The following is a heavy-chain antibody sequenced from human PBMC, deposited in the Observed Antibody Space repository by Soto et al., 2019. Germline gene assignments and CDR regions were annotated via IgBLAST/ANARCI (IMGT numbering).Heavy chain of an antibody. D-gene: IGHD2-2*01. CDR1: GFTFGDSA. CDR3: ARALRYCSSTACYFAFDI. V-gene: IGHV3-49*03. CDR2: IRSKAYGGTT. J-gene: IGHJ3*02. Sequence: GGSLRLSCAASGFTFGDSAMSWFRQAPGKGLEWGGLIRSKAYGGTTEYAASVKGRFTISRDDSKSIAHMQMNNLKTEDTAVYYCARALRYCSSTACYFAFDIWGRGTLVTVSS.